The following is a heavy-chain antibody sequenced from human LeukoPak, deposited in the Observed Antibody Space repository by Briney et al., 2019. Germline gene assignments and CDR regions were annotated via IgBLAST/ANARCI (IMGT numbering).Heavy chain of an antibody. CDR2: ISSSSSYI. D-gene: IGHD3-9*01. Sequence: GGSLRLSCAASGFTFSSYSMNWVRQALGKGLEWVSSISSSSSYIYYADSVKGRFTISRDNAKNSLYLQMNSLRAEDTAVYYCARGRYDILTDWFDPWGQGTLVTVSS. V-gene: IGHV3-21*01. J-gene: IGHJ5*02. CDR1: GFTFSSYS. CDR3: ARGRYDILTDWFDP.